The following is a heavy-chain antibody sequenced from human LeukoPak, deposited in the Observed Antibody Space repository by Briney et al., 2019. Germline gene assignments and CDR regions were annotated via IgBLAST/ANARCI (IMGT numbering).Heavy chain of an antibody. J-gene: IGHJ5*02. D-gene: IGHD3-10*01. Sequence: GGSLRLSCAASGFTFNSYWMSWVRQAPGKGLEWVANIKQDGSAKYYVDSVKGRFTISRDNAKNSLYLQMNSLRAEDTAVYYCARDSGTTGEVKFDPWGQGTLVTVSS. V-gene: IGHV3-7*01. CDR3: ARDSGTTGEVKFDP. CDR1: GFTFNSYW. CDR2: IKQDGSAK.